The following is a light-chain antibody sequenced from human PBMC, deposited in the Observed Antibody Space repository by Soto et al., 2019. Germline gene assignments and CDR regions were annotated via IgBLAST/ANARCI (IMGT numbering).Light chain of an antibody. V-gene: IGLV2-14*03. CDR1: SSDVGGYNY. J-gene: IGLJ1*01. Sequence: HSALTQPASVSGSPGQSIAISCTGTSSDVGGYNYVSWYQHHPGKAPKLMIYDVSNRPSGVSNRFSGSKSGNTASLTISGLQAEDEADYYCSSYTSSSPYVFGTGTKVTVL. CDR2: DVS. CDR3: SSYTSSSPYV.